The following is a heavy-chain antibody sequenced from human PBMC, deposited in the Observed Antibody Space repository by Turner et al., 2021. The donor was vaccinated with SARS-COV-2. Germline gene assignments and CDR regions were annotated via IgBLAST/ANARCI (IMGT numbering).Heavy chain of an antibody. J-gene: IGHJ4*02. CDR1: GFTFSTYG. Sequence: QVQLVESGGGVVQPGRSLTLSCAASGFTFSTYGMHWVRQAPGKGLEWVGVISYDGTNKYYLDSVRGRFTISRDNSKNTLYLQMNSLRADDTAVFYCAKQRDGYNSPFDYWGQGALVSVSS. V-gene: IGHV3-30*18. CDR2: ISYDGTNK. CDR3: AKQRDGYNSPFDY. D-gene: IGHD1-1*01.